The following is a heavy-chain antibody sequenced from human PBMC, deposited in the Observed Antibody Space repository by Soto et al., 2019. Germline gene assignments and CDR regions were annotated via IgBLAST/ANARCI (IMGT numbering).Heavy chain of an antibody. J-gene: IGHJ4*02. V-gene: IGHV1-46*03. D-gene: IGHD1-26*01. CDR3: ARALYSWSYYLFDY. Sequence: QVQLVQSVAEVKKPGASVKVSCKASGYTFISYYMHWVRQAPGQGLEWMGIINPSGGATIYAQKFHGRVNVTWDTSTRTVYMELSSLRFEDTAVYYCARALYSWSYYLFDYWGQGTLVTVSS. CDR1: GYTFISYY. CDR2: INPSGGAT.